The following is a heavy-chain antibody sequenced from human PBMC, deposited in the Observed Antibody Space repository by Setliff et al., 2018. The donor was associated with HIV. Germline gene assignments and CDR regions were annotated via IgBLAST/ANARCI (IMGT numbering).Heavy chain of an antibody. V-gene: IGHV1-46*02. J-gene: IGHJ5*02. CDR3: AGVPGGGGNWFDP. D-gene: IGHD3-16*01. CDR1: GYSFNTYY. CDR2: INSGHGTT. Sequence: GASVKVSCKASGYSFNTYYIHWIRQAPGQGLEWMGIINSGHGTTHYALQFQDRVTMTSDTSTSTVYMELTSLTSEDTAMYFCAGVPGGGGNWFDPWGQGTLVTVSS.